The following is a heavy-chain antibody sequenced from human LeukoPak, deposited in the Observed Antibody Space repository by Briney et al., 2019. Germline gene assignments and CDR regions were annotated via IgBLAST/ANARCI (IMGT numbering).Heavy chain of an antibody. CDR3: ARVPGGGTAAN. CDR1: GGSVSSGSYY. J-gene: IGHJ3*01. V-gene: IGHV4-61*01. D-gene: IGHD1-7*01. CDR2: IYYSGST. Sequence: PSETLSLTCTVSGGSVSSGSYYWSWVRQPPGKGLEWIGYIYYSGSTNYNPSLKSRVTISVDTSKNQFSLKLSSVTAADTAVYYCARVPGGGTAANWGQGTMVTVSS.